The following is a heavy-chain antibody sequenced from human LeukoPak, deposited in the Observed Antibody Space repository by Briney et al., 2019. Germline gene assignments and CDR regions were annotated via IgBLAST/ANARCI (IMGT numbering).Heavy chain of an antibody. D-gene: IGHD2-15*01. CDR1: GFTVSSNY. Sequence: GGSLRLSCAVSGFTVSSNYMSWVRQAPGKGLEWVPVIYSGGNTYYADAVKGRFTISRDNSKNTLYLQMNSLRAEDTAVYYCARSGYGLYYYYGMDVWGQGTTVTVSS. CDR3: ARSGYGLYYYYGMDV. J-gene: IGHJ6*02. V-gene: IGHV3-53*01. CDR2: IYSGGNT.